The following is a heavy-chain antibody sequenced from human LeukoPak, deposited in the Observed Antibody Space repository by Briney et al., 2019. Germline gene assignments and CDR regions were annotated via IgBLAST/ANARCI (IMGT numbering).Heavy chain of an antibody. D-gene: IGHD3-10*01. Sequence: GGSLRLSCAASGFTVSSNYTSWVRQAPGKGLEWVSVIYSGGSTYYADSVKGRFTISRHNSKNTLYLQMNSLRAEDTAVYYCAREVVTMVRGVGWEFDYWGQGTLVTVSS. V-gene: IGHV3-53*04. CDR1: GFTVSSNY. J-gene: IGHJ4*02. CDR3: AREVVTMVRGVGWEFDY. CDR2: IYSGGST.